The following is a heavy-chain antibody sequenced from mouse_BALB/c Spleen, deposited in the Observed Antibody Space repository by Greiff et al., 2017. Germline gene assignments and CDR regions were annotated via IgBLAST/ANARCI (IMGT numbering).Heavy chain of an antibody. CDR2: IRSKSNNYAT. CDR3: VRGRSVSSYAMDY. Sequence: EVQLVESGGGLVQPKGSLKLSCAASGFTFNTYAMNWVRQAPGKGLEWVARIRSKSNNYATYYADSVKDRFTISRDDSQSMLYLQMNNLKTEDTAMYYCVRGRSVSSYAMDYWGQGTSVTVSS. D-gene: IGHD2-10*02. CDR1: GFTFNTYA. J-gene: IGHJ4*01. V-gene: IGHV10-1*02.